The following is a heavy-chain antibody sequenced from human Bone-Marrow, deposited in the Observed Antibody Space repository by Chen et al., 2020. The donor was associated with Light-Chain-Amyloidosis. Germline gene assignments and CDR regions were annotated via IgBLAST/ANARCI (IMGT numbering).Heavy chain of an antibody. CDR3: AGRRDGYNFDY. CDR2: IYPDDSDA. D-gene: IGHD5-12*01. CDR1: GYTFPNYW. V-gene: IGHV5-51*01. Sequence: EVQLEQSGPEVIKPGESLKISCKGSGYTFPNYWIGWVRQMPGKGLEWMGVIYPDDSDASYSPSFEGQVTISADKSITTAYLQWRSLKASDTAMYYCAGRRDGYNFDYWGQGTLVTVSS. J-gene: IGHJ4*02.